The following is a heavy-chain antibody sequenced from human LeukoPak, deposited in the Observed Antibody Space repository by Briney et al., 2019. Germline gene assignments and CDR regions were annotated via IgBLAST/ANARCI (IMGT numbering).Heavy chain of an antibody. D-gene: IGHD3-10*01. CDR2: IYTSGST. V-gene: IGHV4-61*02. CDR1: GVSISSGSYD. J-gene: IGHJ6*04. Sequence: PSQTLSLTCTVSGVSISSGSYDWSWIRQPAGKGLEWIGRIYTSGSTNDNPSLKSRVTISVDTSKNQFSLKLSSVTAADTAVYYCAREQSSSNEIREPYYYGSGSFCGMDVWGKGTTVTVSS. CDR3: AREQSSSNEIREPYYYGSGSFCGMDV.